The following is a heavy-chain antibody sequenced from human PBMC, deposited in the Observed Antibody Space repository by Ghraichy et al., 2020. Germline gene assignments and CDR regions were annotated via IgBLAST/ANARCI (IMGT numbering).Heavy chain of an antibody. CDR3: SRDRLPLNGDFVS. V-gene: IGHV3-21*01. D-gene: IGHD2-21*02. Sequence: TSIDLTSSYIYYADSLKCRFTISRDNAMNSLYLQMNSLRAEDTAVYYCSRDRLPLNGDFVSWGQG. CDR2: IDLTSSYI. J-gene: IGHJ5*01.